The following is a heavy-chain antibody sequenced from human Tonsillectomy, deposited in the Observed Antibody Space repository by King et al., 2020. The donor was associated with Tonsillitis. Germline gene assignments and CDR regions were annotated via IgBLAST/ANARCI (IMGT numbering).Heavy chain of an antibody. V-gene: IGHV3-53*01. CDR2: IYSGGSP. J-gene: IGHJ5*02. Sequence: VQLVESGGGLIQPGGSLRLSCAASGFTVSSNYMSLVRQAPGKGLEWVSIIYSGGSPYYADSVKGRFTISRDNSKNTLYLQMNSLRAEDTAVYYCARENWFDPWGQGTLVTVSS. CDR1: GFTVSSNY. CDR3: ARENWFDP.